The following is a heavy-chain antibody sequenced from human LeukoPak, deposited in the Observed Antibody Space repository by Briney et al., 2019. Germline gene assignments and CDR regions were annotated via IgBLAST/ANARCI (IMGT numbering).Heavy chain of an antibody. CDR2: ISYDGSNK. CDR1: GFTFSSYG. V-gene: IGHV3-30*18. CDR3: AKDVGALGGDRDYFDY. Sequence: PGRSLRLSCAASGFTFSSYGMHWVRQAPGKGLERVAVISYDGSNKYYADSVKGRFTISRDNSKNTLYLQMNSLRAEDTAVYYCAKDVGALGGDRDYFDYWGQGTLVTVSS. D-gene: IGHD2-21*02. J-gene: IGHJ4*02.